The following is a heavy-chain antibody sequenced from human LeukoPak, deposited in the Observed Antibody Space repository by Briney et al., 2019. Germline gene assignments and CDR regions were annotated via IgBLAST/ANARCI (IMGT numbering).Heavy chain of an antibody. D-gene: IGHD3-10*01. CDR3: AGDLISGSGSLGY. V-gene: IGHV3-48*02. CDR1: GFSFSRYW. Sequence: GGSLRLSCAASGFSFSRYWMSWVRQAPGKGLEWLSYISYNGRSIYYADSVKGRFTISRDNAKTTLYLQMNSLRDEDTAVYYCAGDLISGSGSLGYWGQGTLVTVSS. CDR2: ISYNGRSI. J-gene: IGHJ4*02.